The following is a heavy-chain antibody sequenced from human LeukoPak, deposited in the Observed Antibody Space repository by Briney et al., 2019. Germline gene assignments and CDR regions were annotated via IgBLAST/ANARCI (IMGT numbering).Heavy chain of an antibody. V-gene: IGHV4-59*01. J-gene: IGHJ4*02. CDR3: AGGEYSGGSCFFYFDY. CDR2: IYYSGST. Sequence: SETLSLTCTLSGDSISNYYWNWIRQPPGKGLEWIGYIYYSGSTKYNPSLKSRVTISVDTSKNQFSLKLSSVTAADTAVYYCAGGEYSGGSCFFYFDYWGQGTLVTVSS. CDR1: GDSISNYY. D-gene: IGHD2-21*01.